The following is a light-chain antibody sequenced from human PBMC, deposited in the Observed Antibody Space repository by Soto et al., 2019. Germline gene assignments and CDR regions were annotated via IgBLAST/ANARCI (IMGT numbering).Light chain of an antibody. CDR2: EVT. V-gene: IGLV2-8*01. J-gene: IGLJ3*02. CDR3: SSYAGKNNLV. CDR1: NTDIGTYNF. Sequence: QSVLTQPPSASGSPGQSVTISCTGTNTDIGTYNFVSWYQQHPGKAPKLIIYEVTERPSGVPDRFSGFKSGNTASLTVSGLQAGDEADYYCSSYAGKNNLVFGGGTKLTVL.